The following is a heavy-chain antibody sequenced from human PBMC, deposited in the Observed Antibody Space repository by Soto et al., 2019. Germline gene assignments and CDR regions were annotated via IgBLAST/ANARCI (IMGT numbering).Heavy chain of an antibody. CDR1: GFPVSSNY. CDR3: ARGQQGGYYVVN. J-gene: IGHJ4*02. D-gene: IGHD2-15*01. CDR2: IYSGGST. Sequence: GGSLKLSCAASGFPVSSNYMSWVRQAPGKGLEWVSVIYSGGSTYYADSVKGRFTISRDNSKNTLYLQMNSLRLEDTAVYYCARGQQGGYYVVNWGQGTLVTVSS. V-gene: IGHV3-53*01.